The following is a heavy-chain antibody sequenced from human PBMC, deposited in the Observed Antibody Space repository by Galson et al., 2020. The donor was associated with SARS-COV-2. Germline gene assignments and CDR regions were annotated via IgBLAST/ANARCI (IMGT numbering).Heavy chain of an antibody. CDR1: GFTFSDYY. Sequence: NSGGSLRLSCAASGFTFSDYYMSWIRQAPGKGLEWVSYISSSGSTIYYADSVKGRFTISRDNAKNSLYLQMNSLRAEDTAVYYCARGIGYCSSTSCYPGLDYWGQGTLVTVSS. D-gene: IGHD2-2*01. V-gene: IGHV3-11*01. CDR2: ISSSGSTI. J-gene: IGHJ4*02. CDR3: ARGIGYCSSTSCYPGLDY.